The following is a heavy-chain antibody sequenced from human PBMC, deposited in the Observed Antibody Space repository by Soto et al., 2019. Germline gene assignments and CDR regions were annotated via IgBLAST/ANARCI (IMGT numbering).Heavy chain of an antibody. CDR2: ISSGGGSP. J-gene: IGHJ4*02. CDR1: GFNFSSYA. CDR3: AKGDGRIVPRHFDS. D-gene: IGHD6-6*01. Sequence: EVHLLESGGGLVQPGGSRRLSCAASGFNFSSYAMSWVRQAPGKGLEWVSGISSGGGSPYNADSVKGRFTISRDNSKNTLYLQMNSLRAADTAVYFCAKGDGRIVPRHFDSWGQGTLVTVSS. V-gene: IGHV3-23*01.